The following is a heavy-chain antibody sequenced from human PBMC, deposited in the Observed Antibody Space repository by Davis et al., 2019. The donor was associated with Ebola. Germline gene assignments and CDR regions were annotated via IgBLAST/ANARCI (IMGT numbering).Heavy chain of an antibody. CDR1: GFSLRTSGMC. V-gene: IGHV2-70*01. Sequence: SGPPLVNPTQTLTLTCTFSGFSLRTSGMCVSWIRQPPGKALEWLALIDWDDDKYYSTSLKTRLTISKDTSKSQVVLTMTNMDPVDTATYYCARIRDHYYGSGRHYYYGMDVWGKGTTVTVSS. CDR2: IDWDDDK. J-gene: IGHJ6*04. CDR3: ARIRDHYYGSGRHYYYGMDV. D-gene: IGHD3-10*01.